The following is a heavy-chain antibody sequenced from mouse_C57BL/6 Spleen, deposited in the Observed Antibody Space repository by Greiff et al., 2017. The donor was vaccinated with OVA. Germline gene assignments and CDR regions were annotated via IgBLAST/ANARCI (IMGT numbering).Heavy chain of an antibody. CDR2: IYPGDGDT. D-gene: IGHD1-1*01. J-gene: IGHJ3*01. CDR3: ARGGFITTVVGAY. Sequence: QVQLKQSGAELVKPGASVKISCKASGYAFSSYWMNWVKQRPGKGLEWIRQIYPGDGDTNYNGKFKGKATLTADKSSSTAYMQLSSLTSEDSAVYFCARGGFITTVVGAYWGQGTLVTVSA. V-gene: IGHV1-80*01. CDR1: GYAFSSYW.